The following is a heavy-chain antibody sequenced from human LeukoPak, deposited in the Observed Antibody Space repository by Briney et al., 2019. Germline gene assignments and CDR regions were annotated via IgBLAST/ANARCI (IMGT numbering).Heavy chain of an antibody. CDR3: ARVRAALKRMVRGVNGWFDP. Sequence: GASVKVSCKASGYTFTSYGISWVRQAPGQGLEWMGWINPNSGGTNYAQKFQGRVTMTRDTSISTAYMELSRLRSDDTAVYYCARVRAALKRMVRGVNGWFDPWGQGTLVTVSS. D-gene: IGHD3-10*01. CDR1: GYTFTSYG. J-gene: IGHJ5*02. CDR2: INPNSGGT. V-gene: IGHV1-2*02.